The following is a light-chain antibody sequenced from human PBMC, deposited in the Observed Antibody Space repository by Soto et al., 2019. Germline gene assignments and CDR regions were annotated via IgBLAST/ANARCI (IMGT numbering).Light chain of an antibody. Sequence: DIQMTQSPSSLSASVGNRVTITCQASQDIATYLNWYQQKPGKAPNLLIYDASNLETGVPSRFGGGGSGTHFTFTISNLQPEDIATYYCQQYDNLPPTWTFGQGTKVEIE. CDR3: QQYDNLPPTWT. V-gene: IGKV1-33*01. CDR2: DAS. J-gene: IGKJ1*01. CDR1: QDIATY.